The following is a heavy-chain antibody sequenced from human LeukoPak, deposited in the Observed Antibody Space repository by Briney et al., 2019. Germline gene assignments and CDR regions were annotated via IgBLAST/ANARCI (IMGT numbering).Heavy chain of an antibody. D-gene: IGHD3-22*01. J-gene: IGHJ4*02. CDR3: ARDRRSGYDY. Sequence: PSETLSLTCTVSGGSISSYYWSWIRQPPGKGLEWIGYIYYSGSTNYNSSLKSRVTISVDTSKNQFSLNLTSVTAVDTAVYYCARDRRSGYDYWGQGTLVTVSS. CDR2: IYYSGST. CDR1: GGSISSYY. V-gene: IGHV4-59*01.